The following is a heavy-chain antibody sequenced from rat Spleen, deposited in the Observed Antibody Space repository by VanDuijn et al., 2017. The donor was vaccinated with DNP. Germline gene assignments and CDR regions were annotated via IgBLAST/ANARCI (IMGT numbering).Heavy chain of an antibody. V-gene: IGHV2S8*01. J-gene: IGHJ3*01. CDR3: ARSPETSYSDFPWAY. D-gene: IGHD1-2*01. CDR2: IWSGGST. CDR1: GFSLTSYG. Sequence: QVQLKESGPGLVQPSRTLSLTCTVSGFSLTSYGVSWVRQPPGKGLEWIAAIWSGGSTDYNSALKSRLSVSRDTSKSQVFLTMNSLQTEDTAAYYCARSPETSYSDFPWAYWGQGTLVTVSS.